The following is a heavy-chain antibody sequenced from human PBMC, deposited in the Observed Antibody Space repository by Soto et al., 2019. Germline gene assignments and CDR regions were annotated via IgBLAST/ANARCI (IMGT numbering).Heavy chain of an antibody. V-gene: IGHV3-21*01. CDR2: ISSSSSYI. Sequence: EVQLVESGGGLVKPGGSLRLSCAASGFTFSNYSMNWVRQAPGKGLEWVSSISSSSSYIYYADSVKGRFTISRDNTKNSLYLQMNSLRAEDTAVYYCARGFRTSVRWNRPYYFDYWGQGTLVTVSS. CDR1: GFTFSNYS. CDR3: ARGFRTSVRWNRPYYFDY. D-gene: IGHD4-17*01. J-gene: IGHJ4*02.